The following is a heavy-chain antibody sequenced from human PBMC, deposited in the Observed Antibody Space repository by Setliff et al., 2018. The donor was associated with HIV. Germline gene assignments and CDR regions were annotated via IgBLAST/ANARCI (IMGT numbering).Heavy chain of an antibody. CDR3: ARAGSSGDHYYYYYMDV. CDR2: IYHSGRT. D-gene: IGHD6-25*01. Sequence: SETLSLTCAVSGGSISSSNWWSWVRQPPGKGLEWIGKIYHSGRTYYDPSLKSRITISVDKSKNQFSLKLSSVTAADTAVYYCARAGSSGDHYYYYYMDVWGKGTTVTVSS. V-gene: IGHV4-4*02. J-gene: IGHJ6*03. CDR1: GGSISSSNW.